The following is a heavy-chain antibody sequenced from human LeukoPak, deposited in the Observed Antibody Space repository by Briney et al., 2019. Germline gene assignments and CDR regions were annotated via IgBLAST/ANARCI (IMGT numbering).Heavy chain of an antibody. D-gene: IGHD3-9*01. CDR2: FDPEDGET. CDR1: GYTLTELS. CDR3: ATDLGILTGYFLDY. J-gene: IGHJ4*02. V-gene: IGHV1-24*01. Sequence: ASVKVSCKVSGYTLTELSMHWVRQAPGKGLEWMGGFDPEDGETIYAQKFQGRVTMTEDTSTDTAYMELSSLRSEDTAVYYCATDLGILTGYFLDYWGQGTLVTVSS.